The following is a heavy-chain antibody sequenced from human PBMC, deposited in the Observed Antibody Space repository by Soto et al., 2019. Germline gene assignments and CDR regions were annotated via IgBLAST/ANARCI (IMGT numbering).Heavy chain of an antibody. Sequence: QVPLVQSGAEVKKPGASVKGSCKASGYTFTRYRSSWVRQAPGQGLEWMGWISAFNGNTNNAQELKGRVTMTTDTSTSTAYMELRSLRSDDTAVYYCAESGSSTPFQHWGQGTLVTVSS. CDR1: GYTFTRYR. V-gene: IGHV1-18*04. CDR2: ISAFNGNT. J-gene: IGHJ1*01. D-gene: IGHD1-26*01. CDR3: AESGSSTPFQH.